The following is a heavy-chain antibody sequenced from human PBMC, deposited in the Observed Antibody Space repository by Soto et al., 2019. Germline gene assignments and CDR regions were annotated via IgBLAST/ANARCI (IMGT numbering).Heavy chain of an antibody. V-gene: IGHV4-30-4*01. D-gene: IGHD7-27*01. Sequence: QVQLQESGPGLVKPSQTLSLTCTVSGASISSGNYYWSWIRQPPGKGLEWIGFISYSGSAYYNPSLKSRVTISVDTSKNQFSLNLSFVTAADTAVYYCATMGTPATGLYYFDYWGQGTLVTVSS. J-gene: IGHJ4*02. CDR1: GASISSGNYY. CDR3: ATMGTPATGLYYFDY. CDR2: ISYSGSA.